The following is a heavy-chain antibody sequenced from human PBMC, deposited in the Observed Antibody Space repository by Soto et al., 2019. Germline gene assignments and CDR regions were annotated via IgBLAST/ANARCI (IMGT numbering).Heavy chain of an antibody. CDR2: LYSGGQT. D-gene: IGHD2-2*01. V-gene: IGHV3-53*01. Sequence: GGSLRLSCAVSGFNFDNSHMSWVRQAPGKGLEWVSILYSGGQTYYTESVRGRFTISRDISKNTLDLQMNRLTADDTAVYYCSKNNVAPAFVGFEYWGQGTLVTVSS. J-gene: IGHJ4*02. CDR1: GFNFDNSH. CDR3: SKNNVAPAFVGFEY.